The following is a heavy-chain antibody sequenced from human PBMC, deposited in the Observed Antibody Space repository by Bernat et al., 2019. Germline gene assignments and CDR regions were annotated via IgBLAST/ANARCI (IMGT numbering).Heavy chain of an antibody. CDR3: ARQGGFLEWLVGYYFDY. CDR2: IYYSGST. D-gene: IGHD3-3*01. CDR1: GGSISSSSYY. J-gene: IGHJ4*02. Sequence: QLQLQESGPGLVKPSETLSLTCTVSGGSISSSSYYWGWIRQPPGKGLEWIGSIYYSGSTYYNPSLKSRVTISVDTSKNQFSLKLSSVTAADTAVYYCARQGGFLEWLVGYYFDYWGQGTLVTVSS. V-gene: IGHV4-39*01.